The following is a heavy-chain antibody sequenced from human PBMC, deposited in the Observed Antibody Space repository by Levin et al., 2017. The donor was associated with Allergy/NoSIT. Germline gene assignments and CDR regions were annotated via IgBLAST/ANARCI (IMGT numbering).Heavy chain of an antibody. J-gene: IGHJ6*02. CDR3: ASYHQQDNALLCTVPAKGMDV. CDR2: ICYSGAT. CDR1: GGSISSSGYY. V-gene: IGHV4-31*03. Sequence: SQTLSLTCTVSGGSISSSGYYWSWIRQFPGRRLEWLGYICYSGATYYNPSLQSRFSISIDTSKNQFTQKVSSLTAADTAVYYCASYHQQDNALLCTVPAKGMDVWGPGTAVTVSS. D-gene: IGHD4-11*01.